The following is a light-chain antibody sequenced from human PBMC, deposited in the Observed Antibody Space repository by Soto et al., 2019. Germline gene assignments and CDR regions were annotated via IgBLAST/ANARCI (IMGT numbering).Light chain of an antibody. V-gene: IGLV3-21*02. CDR1: NIGSES. CDR2: DDS. Sequence: SYELTQPPSVSVAPGQTARITCGGNNIGSESVHWYQQRPGQAPVLVVYDDSDRPSGIPERFSGSNSANTATLTTSGVEAGDEADYYCQVWYSSTDLYVFGSGTKVTVL. J-gene: IGLJ1*01. CDR3: QVWYSSTDLYV.